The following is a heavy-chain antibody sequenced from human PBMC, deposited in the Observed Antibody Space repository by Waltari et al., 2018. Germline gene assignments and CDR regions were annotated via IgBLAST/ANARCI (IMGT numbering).Heavy chain of an antibody. D-gene: IGHD4-17*01. V-gene: IGHV4-38-2*01. CDR3: ARGVYGAPNFDY. CDR1: GYSISSGYY. J-gene: IGHJ4*02. CDR2: IYHSGST. Sequence: QVQLQESGPGLVKPSETLSLTCAVSGYSISSGYYWGWIRQPPGKGLEWIGSIYHSGSTYYNPSLKSRVTISVDTSKNQFSLKLSSVTAADTAVYYCARGVYGAPNFDYWGQGTLVTVSS.